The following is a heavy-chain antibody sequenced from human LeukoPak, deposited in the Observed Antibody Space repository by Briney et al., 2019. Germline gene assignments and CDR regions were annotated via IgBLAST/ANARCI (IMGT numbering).Heavy chain of an antibody. J-gene: IGHJ4*02. D-gene: IGHD3-22*01. V-gene: IGHV4-30-4*01. CDR3: ARDSSGRQIDY. Sequence: PSETLSLTCTVSGGSISSGDYYWSWIRQPPGKGLEWIGYIYYSGSTYYNPSLKSRVTISVDTSKNQFSLKLSSVTAADTAVYYCARDSSGRQIDYWGQGTLVTVSS. CDR2: IYYSGST. CDR1: GGSISSGDYY.